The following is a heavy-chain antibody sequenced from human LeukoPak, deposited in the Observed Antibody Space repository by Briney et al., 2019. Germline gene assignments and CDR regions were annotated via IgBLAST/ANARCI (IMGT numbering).Heavy chain of an antibody. V-gene: IGHV3-7*01. D-gene: IGHD3-3*01. J-gene: IGHJ4*02. CDR3: ASEDRFNSFNY. CDR1: GFTFSAHW. CDR2: IKEDGSEK. Sequence: GGSLRLSCAASGFTFSAHWMSWVRQVPGKGLEWAANIKEDGSEKYYVDSVKGRFTISRDNAKNSVYLQMNSLRAEDTAVYYCASEDRFNSFNYCGRGTLVTVSS.